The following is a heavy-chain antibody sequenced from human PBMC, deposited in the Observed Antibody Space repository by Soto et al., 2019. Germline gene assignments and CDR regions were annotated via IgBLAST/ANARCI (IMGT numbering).Heavy chain of an antibody. D-gene: IGHD5-18*01. CDR2: IIPIFGTA. V-gene: IGHV1-69*13. Sequence: SVKVSCKASGGTFSSYAISWVRQAPGQGLEWMGGIIPIFGTANYAQKFQGRVTITADEATSTAYMELSSLRSEDTAVYYCARVRTAMVTFYHGMDVWGQGTTVPVSS. CDR1: GGTFSSYA. J-gene: IGHJ6*02. CDR3: ARVRTAMVTFYHGMDV.